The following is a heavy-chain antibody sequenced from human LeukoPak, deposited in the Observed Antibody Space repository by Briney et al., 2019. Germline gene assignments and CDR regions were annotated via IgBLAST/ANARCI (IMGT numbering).Heavy chain of an antibody. CDR3: ARRVANTRVYYFDY. D-gene: IGHD5-12*01. Sequence: PGGSLRLSCAASGFTFSSYGMSWVRQVPGKGLEWVSYISTSSNTMNYADSVKGRFTISRDNAKNSLYLQMNSLRDEDTAVYYCARRVANTRVYYFDYWGQGTPVTVSS. V-gene: IGHV3-48*02. J-gene: IGHJ4*02. CDR2: ISTSSNTM. CDR1: GFTFSSYG.